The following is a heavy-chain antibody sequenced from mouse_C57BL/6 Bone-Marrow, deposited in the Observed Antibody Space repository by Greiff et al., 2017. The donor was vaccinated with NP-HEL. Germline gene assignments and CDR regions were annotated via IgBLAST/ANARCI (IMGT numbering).Heavy chain of an antibody. CDR3: ARSLIYYYGRDY. CDR2: IYPRSGNT. J-gene: IGHJ2*01. CDR1: GYTFTSYG. Sequence: VKVVESGAELARPGASVKLSCKASGYTFTSYGISWVKQRTGQGLEWIGEIYPRSGNTYYNEKFKGKATLTADKSSSTAYMELRSLTSEDSAVYFCARSLIYYYGRDYWGQGTTLTVSS. D-gene: IGHD1-1*01. V-gene: IGHV1-81*01.